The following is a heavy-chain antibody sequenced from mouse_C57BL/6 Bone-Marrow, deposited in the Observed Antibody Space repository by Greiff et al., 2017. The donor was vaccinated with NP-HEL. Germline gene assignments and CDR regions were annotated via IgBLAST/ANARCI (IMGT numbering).Heavy chain of an antibody. V-gene: IGHV5-15*01. J-gene: IGHJ1*03. D-gene: IGHD2-3*01. CDR1: GFTFSDYG. CDR3: ARHDADGYYWYFDV. CDR2: ISNLAYSI. Sequence: EVQGVESGGGLVQPGGSLKLSCAASGFTFSDYGMAWVRQAPRKGPEWVAFISNLAYSIYYADTVTGRFTISRENAKNTLYLEMSSLRSEDTAMYYCARHDADGYYWYFDVWGTGTTVTVSS.